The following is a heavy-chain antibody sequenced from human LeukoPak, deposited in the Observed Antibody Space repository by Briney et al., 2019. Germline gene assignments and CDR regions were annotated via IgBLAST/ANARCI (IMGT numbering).Heavy chain of an antibody. CDR2: ISAHNSNT. J-gene: IGHJ4*02. Sequence: GASVKVSCKASGYTFTSYAMNWVRQAPGQGLEWMGWISAHNSNTHYAQKLQGRVTMTTDTSTSTAYMEVRSLRSDDTAVYYCAREVGRGFDYWGQGTLVTVSS. V-gene: IGHV1-18*01. CDR3: AREVGRGFDY. CDR1: GYTFTSYA. D-gene: IGHD1-26*01.